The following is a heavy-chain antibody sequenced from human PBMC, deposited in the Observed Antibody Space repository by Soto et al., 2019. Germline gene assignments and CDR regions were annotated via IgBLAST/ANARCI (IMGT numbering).Heavy chain of an antibody. Sequence: QVHLQESGPGLVKPSQTLSLTCTVSGGSISSSGYYWSWIRQHPGKGLEWIGYISYSGSSYYNPSLKSRVTISLDTSKNQFSLKLSSVTAADTAVYYCARGEIQLWPEDYWGQGTLVTVSS. CDR3: ARGEIQLWPEDY. CDR1: GGSISSSGYY. CDR2: ISYSGSS. D-gene: IGHD5-18*01. V-gene: IGHV4-31*03. J-gene: IGHJ4*02.